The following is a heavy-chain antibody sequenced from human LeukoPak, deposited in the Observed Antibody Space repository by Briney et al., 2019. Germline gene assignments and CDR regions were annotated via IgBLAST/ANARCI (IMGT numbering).Heavy chain of an antibody. CDR2: IYYSGST. D-gene: IGHD3-10*01. Sequence: PSETLSLTCTVSGGSISSSSYYWGWIRQPPGKGLEWIGSIYYSGSTYYNPSLKSRVTISVDTSKNQFSLKLSSVTAADTAVYYCAKALFYYGSGSFYYDPWGQGTLVTVSS. J-gene: IGHJ5*02. CDR3: AKALFYYGSGSFYYDP. V-gene: IGHV4-39*07. CDR1: GGSISSSSYY.